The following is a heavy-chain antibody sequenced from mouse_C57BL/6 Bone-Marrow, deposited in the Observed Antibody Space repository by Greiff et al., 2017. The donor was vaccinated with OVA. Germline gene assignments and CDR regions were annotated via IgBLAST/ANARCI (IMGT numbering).Heavy chain of an antibody. J-gene: IGHJ2*01. V-gene: IGHV5-9-1*02. CDR1: GFTFSSYA. D-gene: IGHD1-1*01. Sequence: EVQLVESGAGLVKPGGSLKLSCAASGFTFSSYAMSWVRQTPEKRLEWVAYISSGGDYIYYADTVKGRFTISRDNARNTLYLQMSSLKSEDTAMYYCTRGPLITTVVAFDYWGQGTTITVSS. CDR2: ISSGGDYI. CDR3: TRGPLITTVVAFDY.